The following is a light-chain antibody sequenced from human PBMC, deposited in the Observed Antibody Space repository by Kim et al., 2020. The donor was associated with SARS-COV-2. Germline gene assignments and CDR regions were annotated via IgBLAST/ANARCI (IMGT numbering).Light chain of an antibody. J-gene: IGLJ3*02. Sequence: PGQRVTFSCSGSSSIGTNDLYWYQQLPGTAPKLLIYRDNQRPSGVPDRFSGSRSGTSASLSISGLRSEDEAYYYCAAWDASLGGRVFGGGTKLTVL. CDR1: SSIGTND. CDR2: RDN. V-gene: IGLV1-47*01. CDR3: AAWDASLGGRV.